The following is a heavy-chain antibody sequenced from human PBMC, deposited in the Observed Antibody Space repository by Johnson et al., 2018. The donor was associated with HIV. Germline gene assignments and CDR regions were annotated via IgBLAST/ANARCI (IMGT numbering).Heavy chain of an antibody. V-gene: IGHV3-66*02. CDR2: INSAGFT. CDR1: GFSVSSNY. Sequence: EVQVVESGGGLVQPGGSLRLSCAASGFSVSSNYMSWVRQAPGKGLEWVSLINSAGFTYSADSVKGRFTISRDTSKNMLYRQMNSLRPEDTAVYYCTRGSFTDDAFDVWGLGTMVTVSS. D-gene: IGHD1-26*01. CDR3: TRGSFTDDAFDV. J-gene: IGHJ3*01.